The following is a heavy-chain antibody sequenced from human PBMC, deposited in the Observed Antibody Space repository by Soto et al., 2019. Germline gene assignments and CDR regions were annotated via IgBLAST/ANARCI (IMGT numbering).Heavy chain of an antibody. CDR3: ARDLAPLYYYGSGKNQNYYYYYGMDV. CDR1: GFTFSSYG. J-gene: IGHJ6*02. CDR2: IWYDGSNK. D-gene: IGHD3-10*01. V-gene: IGHV3-33*01. Sequence: GESLKISCAASGFTFSSYGMHWVRQAPGKGLEWVAVIWYDGSNKYYADSVKGRFTISRDNSKNTLYLQMNSLRAEDTAVYYCARDLAPLYYYGSGKNQNYYYYYGMDVWGQGTTVTVSS.